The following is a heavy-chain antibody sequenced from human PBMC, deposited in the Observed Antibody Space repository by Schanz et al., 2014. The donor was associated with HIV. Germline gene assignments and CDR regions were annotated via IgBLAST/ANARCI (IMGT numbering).Heavy chain of an antibody. V-gene: IGHV1-69*01. Sequence: QVQLVQSGAEVKKPGSSVKVSCKASGGSFSSYAINWVRQAPGQGLEWMGGFIPIFGTTNYAQKFQGRVTITADESTSTTYLELSSLRSEDTAVYYCASQYSNYDSSRRYHWYFDLWGRGTLVTVSS. CDR3: ASQYSNYDSSRRYHWYFDL. J-gene: IGHJ2*01. CDR2: FIPIFGTT. CDR1: GGSFSSYA. D-gene: IGHD4-4*01.